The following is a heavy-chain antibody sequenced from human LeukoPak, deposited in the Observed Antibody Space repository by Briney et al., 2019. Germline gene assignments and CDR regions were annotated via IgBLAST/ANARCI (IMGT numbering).Heavy chain of an antibody. CDR2: ISGSGGST. CDR3: AKERSLYVGVPHEIDY. D-gene: IGHD2-2*01. CDR1: GFTFSSYA. V-gene: IGHV3-23*01. J-gene: IGHJ4*02. Sequence: PGGSLRLSCAASGFTFSSYAMSWVRQAPGEGLEWVSAISGSGGSTYYADSVKGRFTISRDNSKNTLYLQMNSLRAEDTAVYYCAKERSLYVGVPHEIDYWGQGTLVTVSS.